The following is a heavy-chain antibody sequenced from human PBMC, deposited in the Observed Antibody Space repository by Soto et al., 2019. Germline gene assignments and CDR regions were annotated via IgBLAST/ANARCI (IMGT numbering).Heavy chain of an antibody. CDR2: IYYSGST. Sequence: PSETLSLTCTVSGGSISSGDYYWSWIRQPPGKGLEWIGYIYYSGSTYYNPSLKSRVTISVDTSKNQFSLKLSSVTAADAAVYYCARAGLEWSYNWFDPWGQGTPVTVSS. CDR1: GGSISSGDYY. J-gene: IGHJ5*02. CDR3: ARAGLEWSYNWFDP. D-gene: IGHD3-3*01. V-gene: IGHV4-30-4*01.